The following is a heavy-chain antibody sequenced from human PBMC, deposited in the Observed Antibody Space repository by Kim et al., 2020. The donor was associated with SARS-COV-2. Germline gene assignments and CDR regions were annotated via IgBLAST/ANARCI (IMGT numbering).Heavy chain of an antibody. CDR2: INHSGST. Sequence: SETLSLTCAVYGGSFSGYYWSWIRQPPGKGLEWIGEINHSGSTNYNPSLKSRVTISVDTSKNQFSLKLSSVTAADTAVYYCASGGDGYNYGVDYWGQGTLVTVSS. D-gene: IGHD5-12*01. V-gene: IGHV4-34*01. CDR1: GGSFSGYY. J-gene: IGHJ4*02. CDR3: ASGGDGYNYGVDY.